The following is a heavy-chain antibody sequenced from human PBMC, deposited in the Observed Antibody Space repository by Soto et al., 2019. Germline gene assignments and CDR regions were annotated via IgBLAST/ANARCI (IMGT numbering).Heavy chain of an antibody. Sequence: SDALSPTYSSFGCAFSTSFHNGRCIPHPPGKGLEWLWTFFYFGSTYYNTSLESRVTISVDPSKNQFSLKLSSVTAADTAVYYCARHHFYCTGGSCYLQAYHYYGLDVWGQGTTVS. V-gene: IGHV4-39*01. D-gene: IGHD2-15*01. J-gene: IGHJ6*02. CDR1: GCAFSTSFHN. CDR2: FFYFGST. CDR3: ARHHFYCTGGSCYLQAYHYYGLDV.